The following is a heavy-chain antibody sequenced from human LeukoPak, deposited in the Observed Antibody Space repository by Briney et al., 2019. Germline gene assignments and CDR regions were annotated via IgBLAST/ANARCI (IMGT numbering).Heavy chain of an antibody. CDR1: GDSVSSNSAA. D-gene: IGHD3-10*01. Sequence: SQTLSLTCAISGDSVSSNSAAWNWLRLSPSRGLEWLGRTYYRSKWFNDYAVSVRGRITINPDTSKNQFSLQLNSVTPEDTAVYYCARGLWFGELLGGYYYYIDVWGKGTTVTVSS. J-gene: IGHJ6*03. CDR3: ARGLWFGELLGGYYYYIDV. V-gene: IGHV6-1*01. CDR2: TYYRSKWFN.